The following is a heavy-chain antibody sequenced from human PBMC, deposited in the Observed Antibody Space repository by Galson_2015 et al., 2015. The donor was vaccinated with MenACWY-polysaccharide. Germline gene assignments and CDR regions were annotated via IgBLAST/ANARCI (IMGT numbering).Heavy chain of an antibody. V-gene: IGHV3-74*03. J-gene: IGHJ4*02. CDR1: GFTLTRYW. Sequence: SLRLSCAASGFTLTRYWVSWVRHVPGQGPMYVSVINNDGTSTTYADSVKGRFTISKDNAKNALYLQMTSLRADDSAVYYCWVYCSSASCYSGIPSGGQGTLVTVSS. D-gene: IGHD2-2*02. CDR2: INNDGTST. CDR3: WVYCSSASCYSGIPS.